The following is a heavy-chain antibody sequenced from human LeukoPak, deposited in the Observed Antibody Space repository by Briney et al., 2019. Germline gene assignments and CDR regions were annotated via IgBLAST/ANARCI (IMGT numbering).Heavy chain of an antibody. V-gene: IGHV3-48*03. CDR3: ARSDYYGSGNYGRFDP. D-gene: IGHD3-10*01. Sequence: GRSLRLSCAASGFTFSSHEMNWVRQAPGNGLDWISYVSFGSSTVYYADSVKGRFTISRDNAKNSLYLQMNSLRAEDTAVYYCARSDYYGSGNYGRFDPWGQGTLVTVSS. J-gene: IGHJ5*02. CDR1: GFTFSSHE. CDR2: VSFGSSTV.